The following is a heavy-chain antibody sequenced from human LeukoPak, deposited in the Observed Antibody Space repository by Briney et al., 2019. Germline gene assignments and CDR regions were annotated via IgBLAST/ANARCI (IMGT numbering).Heavy chain of an antibody. V-gene: IGHV3-53*01. Sequence: GGSLRLSCAASGFTVSSNYMSWVRQAPGKGLEWVSVIYSGGSSYYADSVKGRFTISRDNSKNTLYLQMNSLRAEDTAVYYCAKAAIAAAAFSDYWGQGTLVTVSS. J-gene: IGHJ4*02. CDR2: IYSGGSS. D-gene: IGHD6-13*01. CDR3: AKAAIAAAAFSDY. CDR1: GFTVSSNY.